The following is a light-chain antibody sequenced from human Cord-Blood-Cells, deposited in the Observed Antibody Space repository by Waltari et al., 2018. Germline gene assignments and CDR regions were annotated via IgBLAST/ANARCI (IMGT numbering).Light chain of an antibody. CDR1: QSVSSSY. Sequence: IVLTQSLGTLSLSPWERATLSCRASQSVSSSYLAWYQQKPGQAPRLLIYGASSRATGIPDRFSGSGSGTDFTLTISRLEPEDVAVYYCQQYGSSPPTFGPGTKVDIK. J-gene: IGKJ3*01. CDR3: QQYGSSPPT. CDR2: GAS. V-gene: IGKV3-20*01.